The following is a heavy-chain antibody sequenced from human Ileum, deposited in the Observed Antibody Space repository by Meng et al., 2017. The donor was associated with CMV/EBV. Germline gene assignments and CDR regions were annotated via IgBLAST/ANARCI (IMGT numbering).Heavy chain of an antibody. J-gene: IGHJ4*02. Sequence: GGYGGGVGQQGGSRACVCVASEFTFSSSPMHRVGQAPGKELDFCSAISNDGVSTYYGKSVKGRFTTTRDNSKNTLYLQMGSLRPEDMAVYYCGRGDSSPRLVDFWGQGTLVTVSS. CDR1: EFTFSSSP. CDR2: ISNDGVST. V-gene: IGHV3-64*01. CDR3: GRGDSSPRLVDF. D-gene: IGHD6-6*01.